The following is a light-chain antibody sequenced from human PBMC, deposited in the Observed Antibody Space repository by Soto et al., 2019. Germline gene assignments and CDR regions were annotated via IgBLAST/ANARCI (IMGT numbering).Light chain of an antibody. CDR1: QSVSSN. V-gene: IGKV3-15*01. J-gene: IGKJ2*01. CDR2: GAS. Sequence: EIVMTQSPATLSVSPGERATLSCRASQSVSSNLAWYQQKPGQAPRLLIYGASTRATGTPARFSGSGSGTEFTLTISSLQSEDFAVYYCQHFRTFGQGTKLEIK. CDR3: QHFRT.